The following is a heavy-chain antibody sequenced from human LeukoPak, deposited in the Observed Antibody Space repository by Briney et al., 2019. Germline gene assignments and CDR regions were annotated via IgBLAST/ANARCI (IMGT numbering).Heavy chain of an antibody. CDR2: INPNSGGT. CDR3: ARDQLKIGYCSSTSCSPFDP. CDR1: GYTFTGYY. J-gene: IGHJ5*02. Sequence: ASVTVSCKASGYTFTGYYMHWVRQAPGQGLEWMGWINPNSGGTNYAQKFQGRVTMTRDTSISTAYMELSRPRSDDTAVYYCARDQLKIGYCSSTSCSPFDPWAREPWSPSPQ. V-gene: IGHV1-2*02. D-gene: IGHD2-2*01.